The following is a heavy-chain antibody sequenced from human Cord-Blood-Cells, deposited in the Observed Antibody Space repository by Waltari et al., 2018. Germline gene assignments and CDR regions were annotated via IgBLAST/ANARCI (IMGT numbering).Heavy chain of an antibody. CDR3: ARGVGYYGSGSYYEDY. Sequence: QVQLQQWGAGLLKPSETLSLTCAVYGGSFSGYYWSWIRQPPGKGLEWIGEINHSGSTNYNPSLKSRVTISVDTSRTQFSLKLGSVTAADTAVYYCARGVGYYGSGSYYEDYWGQGTLVTVSS. J-gene: IGHJ4*02. CDR2: INHSGST. D-gene: IGHD3-10*01. V-gene: IGHV4-34*01. CDR1: GGSFSGYY.